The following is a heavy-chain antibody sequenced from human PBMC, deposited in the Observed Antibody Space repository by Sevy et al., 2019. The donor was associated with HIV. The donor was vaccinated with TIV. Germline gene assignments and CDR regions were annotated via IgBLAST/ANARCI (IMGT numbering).Heavy chain of an antibody. J-gene: IGHJ1*01. V-gene: IGHV1-69*04. CDR2: IIPILGIA. CDR1: GGTFSSYA. D-gene: IGHD4-17*01. Sequence: ASVKVSCKASGGTFSSYAISWVRQAPGQGLEWMGRIIPILGIANYAQKFQGRVTITADKSTSTAYMELSSLRSEDTAVYYCARDSYGDSPPGAERHEYFQHWGQGTLVTVSS. CDR3: ARDSYGDSPPGAERHEYFQH.